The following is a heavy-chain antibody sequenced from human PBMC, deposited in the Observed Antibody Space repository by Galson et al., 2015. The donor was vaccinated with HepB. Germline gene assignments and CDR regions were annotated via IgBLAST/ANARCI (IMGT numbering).Heavy chain of an antibody. CDR1: FPFSLYW. J-gene: IGHJ3*02. CDR3: ARDSHSCRGCAFDI. Sequence: FPFSLYWMSWVRQAPGEGLEWVANMNRDGSEEYYVDSVKGRFTISRDNAKNSLYLQMDSLRAEDTALYYCARDSHSCRGCAFDIWGQGTTVIVSS. D-gene: IGHD2-2*01. CDR2: MNRDGSEE. V-gene: IGHV3-7*03.